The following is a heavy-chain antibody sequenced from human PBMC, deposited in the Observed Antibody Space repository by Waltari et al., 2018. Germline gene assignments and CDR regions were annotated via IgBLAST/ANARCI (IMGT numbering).Heavy chain of an antibody. D-gene: IGHD6-19*01. CDR1: GFTFSTYW. V-gene: IGHV3-7*01. CDR3: ARLYNTGWYGFDY. J-gene: IGHJ4*02. Sequence: EVQLVESGGGLVQPGGSLRLSCAASGFTFSTYWMSWVRQAPGKGRGWWANIKQDGSEKYSVDSVKGRFTISRDNAKNSLSLQMNSLRAEDTAVYFCARLYNTGWYGFDYWGQGTLVTVSS. CDR2: IKQDGSEK.